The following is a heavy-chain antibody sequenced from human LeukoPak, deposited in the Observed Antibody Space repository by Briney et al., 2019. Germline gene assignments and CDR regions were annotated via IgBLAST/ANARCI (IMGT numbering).Heavy chain of an antibody. CDR1: GDIFSSHW. CDR2: IYPGDSDT. CDR3: ARQDFGVAGAFDI. V-gene: IGHV5-51*01. J-gene: IGHJ3*02. D-gene: IGHD3-3*01. Sequence: GESLKISCKGSGDIFSSHWIGWVRQMSGKGLEWMGSIYPGDSDTRYSPSFQGQVTISVDKSISTAYLQWSSLKASDTAMYYCARQDFGVAGAFDIWGQGTMVTVSS.